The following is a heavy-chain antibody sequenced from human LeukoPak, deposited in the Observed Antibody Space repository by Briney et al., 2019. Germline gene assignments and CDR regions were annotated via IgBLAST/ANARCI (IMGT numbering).Heavy chain of an antibody. V-gene: IGHV1-24*01. CDR3: ARGQSDFWSGYYPSYNWFDP. Sequence: ASVKVSCKASGYTFTGYYMHWVRQAPGKGLEWMGGFDPEDGETIYAQKFQGRVTMTEDTSTDTAYMELSSLRSEDTAVYYCARGQSDFWSGYYPSYNWFDPWGQGTLVTVSS. D-gene: IGHD3-3*01. J-gene: IGHJ5*02. CDR2: FDPEDGET. CDR1: GYTFTGYY.